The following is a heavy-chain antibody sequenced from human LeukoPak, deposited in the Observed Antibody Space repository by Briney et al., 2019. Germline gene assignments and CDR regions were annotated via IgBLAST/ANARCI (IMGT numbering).Heavy chain of an antibody. CDR3: ARGSTSSYYFDY. D-gene: IGHD2-2*01. V-gene: IGHV1-69*02. CDR1: GGTFSSYT. Sequence: SVKVSCKASGGTFSSYTISWVRQAPGQGLEWMGRIIPILGIANYAQKFQGRVTITADKSTSTAYMELSSLRSEDTAVYYCARGSTSSYYFDYWGQGTLVTVPS. CDR2: IIPILGIA. J-gene: IGHJ4*02.